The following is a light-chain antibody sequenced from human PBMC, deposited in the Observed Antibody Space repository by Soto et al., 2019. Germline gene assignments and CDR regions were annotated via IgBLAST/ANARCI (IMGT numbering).Light chain of an antibody. CDR2: DAS. Sequence: EIVMTKSPVTLAVSPGGRATLSCRASQSISDTLAWYQQKPGQAPRLLIYDASNRATGIPARFSGSGSGTDFTLTISSLEPEDFAVYYCQQRSNWPLTFGGGTKVDIK. J-gene: IGKJ4*01. CDR3: QQRSNWPLT. CDR1: QSISDT. V-gene: IGKV3-11*01.